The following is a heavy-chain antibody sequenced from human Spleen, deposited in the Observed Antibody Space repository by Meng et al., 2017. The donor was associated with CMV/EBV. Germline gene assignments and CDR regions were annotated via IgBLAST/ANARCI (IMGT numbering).Heavy chain of an antibody. CDR3: TTDITALNYYDSSGYYYRFDY. Sequence: GESLKISCAASGFTFSNAWMSWVRQAPGKGLEWVGRIKSKTDGGTTDYAAPVKGRFTISRDDSKNTLYLQMNSLKTEDTAVYYCTTDITALNYYDSSGYYYRFDYWGQGTLDTVSS. D-gene: IGHD3-22*01. V-gene: IGHV3-15*01. CDR2: IKSKTDGGTT. CDR1: GFTFSNAW. J-gene: IGHJ4*02.